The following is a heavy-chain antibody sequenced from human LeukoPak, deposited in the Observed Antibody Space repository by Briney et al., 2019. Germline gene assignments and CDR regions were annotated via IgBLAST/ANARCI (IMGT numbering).Heavy chain of an antibody. V-gene: IGHV3-20*04. CDR2: INWNGGST. D-gene: IGHD6-19*01. J-gene: IGHJ4*02. CDR1: GFTFDDYG. CDR3: TREPCSWHWLGPIDD. Sequence: PGGSLRLSCAASGFTFDDYGMSWVRQAPGKGLEWVSCINWNGGSTGYADSVKGRFTISRDNAKNSLYLQMNSLRAEDTALYYCTREPCSWHWLGPIDDGGQASLVTVSS.